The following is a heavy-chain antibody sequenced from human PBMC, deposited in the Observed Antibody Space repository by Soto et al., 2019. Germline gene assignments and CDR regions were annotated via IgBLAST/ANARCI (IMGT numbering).Heavy chain of an antibody. Sequence: SVKVSCKASGGTFGSDAITWVRQATGQGLEWVGRIVPIFGTTNYAQNLQGRVTISADKSTLTSYMELHSLTSDDTAIYYCARDRTDSGYYTNWLDPWGQGTQVTVSS. CDR2: IVPIFGTT. V-gene: IGHV1-69*06. CDR1: GGTFGSDA. J-gene: IGHJ5*02. D-gene: IGHD3-22*01. CDR3: ARDRTDSGYYTNWLDP.